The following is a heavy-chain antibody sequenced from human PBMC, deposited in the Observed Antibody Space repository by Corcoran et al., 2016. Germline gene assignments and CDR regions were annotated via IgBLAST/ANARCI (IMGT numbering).Heavy chain of an antibody. D-gene: IGHD3-10*02. CDR2: MSPNSGNT. Sequence: QVQLVQSGAEVKKPGASVKVSCKASGYSFTSYDLNWVRQATGQGLEWVGWMSPNSGNTGYAQKFQGRVTMTRNTSIRTAYMELSSLRSEDTAGYYCARDVGGSSEWFDPWGQGTLVTVSS. J-gene: IGHJ5*02. CDR1: GYSFTSYD. CDR3: ARDVGGSSEWFDP. V-gene: IGHV1-8*02.